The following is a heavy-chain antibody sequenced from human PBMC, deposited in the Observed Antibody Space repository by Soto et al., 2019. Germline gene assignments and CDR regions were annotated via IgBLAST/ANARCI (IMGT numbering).Heavy chain of an antibody. Sequence: WGSLRLSCAASGFTFSSYSMNWVRQAPGKGLEWVSSISSSSSYIYYADSVKGRFTISRDNAKNSLYLQMNSLRAEDTAVYYCARDFRDSLHYDSSGYSYWGQGTLVTVSS. CDR3: ARDFRDSLHYDSSGYSY. CDR2: ISSSSSYI. D-gene: IGHD3-22*01. J-gene: IGHJ4*02. V-gene: IGHV3-21*01. CDR1: GFTFSSYS.